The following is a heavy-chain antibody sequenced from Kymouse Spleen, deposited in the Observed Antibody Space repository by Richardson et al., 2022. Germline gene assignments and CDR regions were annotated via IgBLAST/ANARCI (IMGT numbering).Heavy chain of an antibody. CDR2: IKQDGSEK. Sequence: EVQLVESGGGLVQPGGSLRLSCAASGFTFSSYWMSWVRQAPGKGLEWVANIKQDGSEKYYVDSVKGRFTISRDNAKNSLYLQMNSLRAEDTAVYYCASGYSSGWPYYYYGMDVWGQGTTVTVSS. CDR3: ASGYSSGWPYYYYGMDV. J-gene: IGHJ6*02. V-gene: IGHV3-7*01. CDR1: GFTFSSYW. D-gene: IGHD6-19*01.